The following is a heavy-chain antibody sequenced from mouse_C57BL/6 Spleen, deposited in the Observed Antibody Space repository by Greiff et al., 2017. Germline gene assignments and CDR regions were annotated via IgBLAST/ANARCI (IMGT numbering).Heavy chain of an antibody. D-gene: IGHD2-5*01. V-gene: IGHV1-69*01. J-gene: IGHJ3*01. CDR2: IDPSDSYT. Sequence: VKLQQPGAELVMPGASVKLSCKASGYTFTSYWMHWVKQRPGQGLEWIGEIDPSDSYTNYNQKFKGKSTLTVDKSSSTAYMQLSSLTSEDSAVYYCARWDYSNDECAYWGQGTLVTVSA. CDR1: GYTFTSYW. CDR3: ARWDYSNDECAY.